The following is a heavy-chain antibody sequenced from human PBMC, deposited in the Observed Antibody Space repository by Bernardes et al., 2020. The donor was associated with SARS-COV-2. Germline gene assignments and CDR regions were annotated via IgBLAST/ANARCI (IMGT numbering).Heavy chain of an antibody. J-gene: IGHJ3*02. CDR2: IYYSGST. V-gene: IGHV4-31*03. CDR3: ARVSGMKIATITVADAFDI. D-gene: IGHD5-12*01. Sequence: SETRSLTCTVSGGSISSGGDYWSWIRQQPGKGLEWTGYIYYSGSTYYNPSLKSRVTITVDTSKNQFSLKLSSVTAADTAVYYCARVSGMKIATITVADAFDIWGQGTMVTVSS. CDR1: GGSISSGGDY.